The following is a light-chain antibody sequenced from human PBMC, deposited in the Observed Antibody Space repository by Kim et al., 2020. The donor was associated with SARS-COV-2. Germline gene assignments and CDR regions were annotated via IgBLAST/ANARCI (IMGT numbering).Light chain of an antibody. J-gene: IGLJ7*01. CDR3: QSYDSSLSGWV. V-gene: IGLV1-40*01. Sequence: RVTISCTGRRSNIGAGYDVHWYQQLPGTAPKLLIYGNINRPSGVPDRFSGSKSGTSASLAITGLQAEDEADYYCQSYDSSLSGWVFGGGTQLTVL. CDR1: RSNIGAGYD. CDR2: GNI.